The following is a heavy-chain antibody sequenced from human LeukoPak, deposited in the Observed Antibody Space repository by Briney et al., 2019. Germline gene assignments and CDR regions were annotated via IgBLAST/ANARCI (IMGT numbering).Heavy chain of an antibody. V-gene: IGHV4-34*01. Sequence: PSETLSLTCAVYGGSFSGYIWGWIRQAPGKGLEWIGEISHNGKNTHSPSLKSRVTTSLDTATNKFSLQLNSETAADTAVYYGASLAKCTSACRGKYWYFDVWGRGTLVTVSS. CDR1: GGSFSGYI. D-gene: IGHD2-8*01. CDR3: ASLAKCTSACRGKYWYFDV. J-gene: IGHJ2*01. CDR2: ISHNGKN.